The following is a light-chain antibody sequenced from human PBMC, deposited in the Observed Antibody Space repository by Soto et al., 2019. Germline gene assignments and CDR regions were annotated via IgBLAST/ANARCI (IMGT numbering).Light chain of an antibody. CDR3: QQYNNWPRT. J-gene: IGKJ1*01. Sequence: MVMTQSPATLSVSPGEGATLSCGASQSVSSNLAWYQQKPGQAPRLLIFGASTRATGIPARFSGSGSGTEFTLTISSLQSEDFAVYFCQQYNNWPRTFGQGTKVDIK. CDR1: QSVSSN. V-gene: IGKV3-15*01. CDR2: GAS.